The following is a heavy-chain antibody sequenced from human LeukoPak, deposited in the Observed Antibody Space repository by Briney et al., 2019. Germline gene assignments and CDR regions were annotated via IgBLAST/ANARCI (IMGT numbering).Heavy chain of an antibody. Sequence: SETLSLTCTVSGGSISSSSYYWGWIRQPPGKGLEWIGSIYYSGSTYYNPSLKSRVTISVDTSKNQFSLKLSSVTAADTAVYYCARQSVTMIVVVPAFDYWGQGTLVTVSS. J-gene: IGHJ4*02. CDR1: GGSISSSSYY. D-gene: IGHD3-22*01. CDR2: IYYSGST. V-gene: IGHV4-39*01. CDR3: ARQSVTMIVVVPAFDY.